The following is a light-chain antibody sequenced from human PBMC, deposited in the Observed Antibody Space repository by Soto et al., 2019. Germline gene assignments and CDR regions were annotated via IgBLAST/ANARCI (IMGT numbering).Light chain of an antibody. CDR3: QQYGSSPWT. V-gene: IGKV3-20*01. J-gene: IGKJ1*01. Sequence: EIVLTQSPGTLSLSPGERATLSCRASQSVSSSYLAWYQQKPGQAPRLLIYGASSRATGIPDRFSGSGSGTDLTLTISRLEPEDIAEYYCQQYGSSPWTFGQGTKVEIK. CDR2: GAS. CDR1: QSVSSSY.